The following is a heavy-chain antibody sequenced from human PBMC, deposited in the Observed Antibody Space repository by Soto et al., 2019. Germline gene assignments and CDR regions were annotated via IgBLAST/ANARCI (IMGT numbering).Heavy chain of an antibody. CDR1: GYSITTGYY. J-gene: IGHJ4*02. D-gene: IGHD3-22*01. Sequence: AETLSLTCAVSGYSITTGYYWGWVRLPPGKGLEWIGSVYHSGRTSYNPSLESRVTISVDTSKNQLSLRLSSVTAADTAVYYCARGVNYYDNNGFYPTDYWGQGTIVNVSS. CDR2: VYHSGRT. CDR3: ARGVNYYDNNGFYPTDY. V-gene: IGHV4-38-2*01.